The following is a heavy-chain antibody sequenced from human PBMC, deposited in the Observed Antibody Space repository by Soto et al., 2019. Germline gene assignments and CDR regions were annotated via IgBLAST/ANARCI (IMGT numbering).Heavy chain of an antibody. CDR3: ARDPYRSYSSGSHEFDY. CDR1: GGTFSSYA. V-gene: IGHV1-69*13. CDR2: IIPIFGTA. D-gene: IGHD6-19*01. Sequence: GASVKVSCKASGGTFSSYAISWVRQAPGQGLEWMGGIIPIFGTANYAQKFQGRVTITADESTSTAYMELSSLRSEDTAVYYCARDPYRSYSSGSHEFDYWGQGTLVTVSS. J-gene: IGHJ4*02.